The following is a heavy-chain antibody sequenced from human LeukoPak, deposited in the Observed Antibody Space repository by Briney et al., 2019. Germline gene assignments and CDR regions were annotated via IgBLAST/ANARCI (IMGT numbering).Heavy chain of an antibody. V-gene: IGHV4-34*01. D-gene: IGHD2-2*01. J-gene: IGHJ4*02. CDR2: INHSGST. CDR3: ARPHCSSTSCYYYFDY. CDR1: GGSFSGYY. Sequence: PSETLSLTCAVYGGSFSGYYWSWIRQPPGKGLEWIGEINHSGSTNYNPSLKSRVTISVDTSKNQFSLKLSSVTAADTAVYYCARPHCSSTSCYYYFDYWRQGTLVTVSS.